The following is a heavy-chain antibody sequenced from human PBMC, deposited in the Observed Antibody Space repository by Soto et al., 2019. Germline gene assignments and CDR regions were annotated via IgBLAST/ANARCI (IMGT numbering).Heavy chain of an antibody. V-gene: IGHV1-69*10. CDR2: TIPALGKT. CDR3: ARGPFRTSAMDV. Sequence: SVKVSFKASGGPFSSYAISWVRQAPGQGLEWMGGTIPALGKTHYIEKFQGRVTITVDDATRTVYMEVRDLTSEDTAIYYCARGPFRTSAMDVWGQGTTVTVSS. J-gene: IGHJ6*01. D-gene: IGHD3-10*01. CDR1: GGPFSSYA.